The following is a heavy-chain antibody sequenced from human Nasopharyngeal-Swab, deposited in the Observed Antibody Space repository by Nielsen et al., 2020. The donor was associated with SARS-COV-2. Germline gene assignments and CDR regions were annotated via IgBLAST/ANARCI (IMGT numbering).Heavy chain of an antibody. CDR3: VRDGALIQLWLLPHALDI. CDR2: ISSSGSIA. V-gene: IGHV3-48*04. D-gene: IGHD5-18*01. Sequence: GESLKISCTASGFTFSSYTMNWVRQAPGKGLEWVSFISSSGSIAYYADSVKGRFTISRDNANNPLYLPMNSLRADDTAVYYCVRDGALIQLWLLPHALDIWGQGTLVTVSS. CDR1: GFTFSSYT. J-gene: IGHJ3*02.